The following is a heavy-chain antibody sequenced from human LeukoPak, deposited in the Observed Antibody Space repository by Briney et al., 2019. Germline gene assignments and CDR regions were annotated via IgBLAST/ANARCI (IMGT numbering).Heavy chain of an antibody. Sequence: PSETLSLTCAVYGESFSGYFWSWIRQPPGKGLEWIGEINHSGYTNYNPSLKSRVTISVDTSKNQFSLRLSSVTVADTAVYYCTRENGDYAYDHWGQGTLVTVSS. J-gene: IGHJ4*02. CDR3: TRENGDYAYDH. D-gene: IGHD4-17*01. V-gene: IGHV4-34*01. CDR2: INHSGYT. CDR1: GESFSGYF.